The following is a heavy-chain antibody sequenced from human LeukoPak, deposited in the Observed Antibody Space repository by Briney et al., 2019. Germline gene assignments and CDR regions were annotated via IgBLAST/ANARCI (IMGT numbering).Heavy chain of an antibody. V-gene: IGHV3-30-3*01. Sequence: GGSLRLSCAASGFTFSSYAMHWVRQAPGKGLEWVAVISYDGSNKYYADSVKGRFTISRDNSKNTPYLQMNSLRAEDTAVYYCARVGAKTIVATPRPFDYWGQGTLVTVSS. J-gene: IGHJ4*02. CDR2: ISYDGSNK. CDR1: GFTFSSYA. CDR3: ARVGAKTIVATPRPFDY. D-gene: IGHD5-12*01.